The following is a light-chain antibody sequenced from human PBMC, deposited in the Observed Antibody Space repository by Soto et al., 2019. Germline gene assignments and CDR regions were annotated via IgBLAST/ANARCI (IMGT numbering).Light chain of an antibody. CDR3: CSYAGSSTFPYV. CDR2: EVS. J-gene: IGLJ1*01. CDR1: SSDVGSYNL. V-gene: IGLV2-23*02. Sequence: QSALTQPASVSGSPGQSITISCTGTSSDVGSYNLVSWYQHHPGKAPKLMIYEVSKRPSGVSNRFSGSKSGNTASLTISELQAEDEADYYCCSYAGSSTFPYVFGTGTKVTVL.